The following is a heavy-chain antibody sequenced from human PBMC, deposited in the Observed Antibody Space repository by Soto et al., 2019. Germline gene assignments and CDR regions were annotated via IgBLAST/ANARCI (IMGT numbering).Heavy chain of an antibody. V-gene: IGHV3-7*01. CDR2: IKQDGSEE. D-gene: IGHD3-10*01. Sequence: GGSLRLSCAASGFTFSSYQMSWVRQAPGKGLEWVANIKQDGSEEYYVDSVKGRFTISRDNAKNSLYLQMNSLRAEDTAVYYCARVAPYYYGSGSYYFDYWRQGTLVTVS. CDR3: ARVAPYYYGSGSYYFDY. CDR1: GFTFSSYQ. J-gene: IGHJ4*02.